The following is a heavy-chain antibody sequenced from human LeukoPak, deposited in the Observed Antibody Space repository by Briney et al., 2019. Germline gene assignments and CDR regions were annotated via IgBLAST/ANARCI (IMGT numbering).Heavy chain of an antibody. Sequence: SETQSLTCTVSGGSISSYYWSWIRQPPGKGLEWIGYIYYSGSTYYNSSLKSRVTISVDTSKNQFSLKLSSVTAADTAVYYCARVSSGSYYRWYFDLWGRGTLVTVSS. J-gene: IGHJ2*01. CDR3: ARVSSGSYYRWYFDL. CDR2: IYYSGST. CDR1: GGSISSYY. V-gene: IGHV4-59*12. D-gene: IGHD1-26*01.